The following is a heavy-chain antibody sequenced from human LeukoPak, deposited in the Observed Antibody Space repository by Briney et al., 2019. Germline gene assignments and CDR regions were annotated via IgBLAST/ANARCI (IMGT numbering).Heavy chain of an antibody. Sequence: GGSLGLSCAASGFTFSDYAMNWVRQAPGKGLEWVSAVSGSGDSTYYADSVKGRFTISRDNSKNTLYLRMSSLRADDTAVYYCAKDSYGDFSLGPEDWGQGTLVTVSS. J-gene: IGHJ4*02. V-gene: IGHV3-23*01. CDR3: AKDSYGDFSLGPED. D-gene: IGHD4-17*01. CDR2: VSGSGDST. CDR1: GFTFSDYA.